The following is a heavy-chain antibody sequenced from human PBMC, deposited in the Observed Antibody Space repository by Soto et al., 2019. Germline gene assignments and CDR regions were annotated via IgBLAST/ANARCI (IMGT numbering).Heavy chain of an antibody. CDR1: GGSFSGYY. D-gene: IGHD2-15*01. CDR3: ARRGILGYCSGGSCMNWFDP. Sequence: HVQLQQWGAGLLKPSETLSLTCAVYGGSFSGYYWSWIRQPPGKGLEWIGEINHSGSTNYNPSLKSRVTISVDTSKNQFSLKLSSVTAADTAVYYCARRGILGYCSGGSCMNWFDPWGQGTLVTVSS. V-gene: IGHV4-34*01. CDR2: INHSGST. J-gene: IGHJ5*02.